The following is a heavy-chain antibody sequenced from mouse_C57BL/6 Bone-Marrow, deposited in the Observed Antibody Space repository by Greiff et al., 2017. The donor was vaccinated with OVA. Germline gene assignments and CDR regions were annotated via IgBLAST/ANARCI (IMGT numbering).Heavy chain of an antibody. D-gene: IGHD2-4*01. J-gene: IGHJ4*01. Sequence: QVQLQQSGAELVKPGASVKLSCKASGYTFTSYWMQWVKQRPGQGLEWIGEIDPSDSYTNYNQKFKGKATLTVDTSSSTAYMQLSSLTSDDSAVYYCARSYDYDDYAMDYWGQGTSVTVSS. V-gene: IGHV1-50*01. CDR2: IDPSDSYT. CDR3: ARSYDYDDYAMDY. CDR1: GYTFTSYW.